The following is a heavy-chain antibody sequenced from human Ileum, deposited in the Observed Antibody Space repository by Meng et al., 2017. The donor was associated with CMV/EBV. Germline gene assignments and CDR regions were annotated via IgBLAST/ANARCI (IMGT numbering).Heavy chain of an antibody. CDR3: ARENWVYDY. Sequence: VQLVQSGTEIKTHGASVKVACKASGDIFTGYYMHWFRQAPGQGLEWMGQIRLNSGDTHYAQKFQGRVTMTRDMSIITAYMELSSLMSDDTAVYYCARENWVYDYWGQGTLVTVSS. D-gene: IGHD7-27*01. CDR1: GDIFTGYY. V-gene: IGHV1-2*06. CDR2: IRLNSGDT. J-gene: IGHJ4*02.